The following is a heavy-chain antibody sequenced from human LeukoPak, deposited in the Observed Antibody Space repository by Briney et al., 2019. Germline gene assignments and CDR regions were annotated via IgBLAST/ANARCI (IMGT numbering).Heavy chain of an antibody. Sequence: SVKVSCKASGGTFSNYAVSWVRQAPGQGLEWMGGVIPIFATANYAQKLQGRVMITADESTSTAYMELSSLRSEDTAVYYCARGIAARYYFDYWGQGTLVTVSS. V-gene: IGHV1-69*01. D-gene: IGHD6-6*01. CDR2: VIPIFATA. J-gene: IGHJ4*02. CDR3: ARGIAARYYFDY. CDR1: GGTFSNYA.